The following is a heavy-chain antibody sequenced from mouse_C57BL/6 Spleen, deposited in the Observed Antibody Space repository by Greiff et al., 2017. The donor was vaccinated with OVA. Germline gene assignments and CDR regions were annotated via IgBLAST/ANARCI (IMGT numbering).Heavy chain of an antibody. CDR1: GFSFNTYA. V-gene: IGHV10-1*01. Sequence: EVMLVESGGGLVQPKGSLKLSCAASGFSFNTYAMNWVRQAPGKGLEWVARIRSKSNNYATYYADSVKDRFTISRDDSESMLYLQMNNLKTEDTAMYYCVGYGSSYHAMDYWGQGTSVTVSS. CDR2: IRSKSNNYAT. J-gene: IGHJ4*01. D-gene: IGHD1-1*01. CDR3: VGYGSSYHAMDY.